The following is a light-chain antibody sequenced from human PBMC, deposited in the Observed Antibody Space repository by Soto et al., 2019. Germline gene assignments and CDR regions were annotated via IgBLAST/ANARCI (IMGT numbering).Light chain of an antibody. V-gene: IGKV3-15*01. Sequence: EIVMTQSPATLSVSPGERATLSCRASQSVSSNLAWYQQRPGQAPRLLIYGASTRATGIPARFSGSGSGTEFTLTISSLQSDDSVVYYCQQYHNWPPFTFGQGTKLEI. CDR1: QSVSSN. CDR2: GAS. CDR3: QQYHNWPPFT. J-gene: IGKJ2*01.